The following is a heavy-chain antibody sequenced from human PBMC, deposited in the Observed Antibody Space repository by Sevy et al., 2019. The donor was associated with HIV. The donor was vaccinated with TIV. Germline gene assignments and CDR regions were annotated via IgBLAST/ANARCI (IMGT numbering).Heavy chain of an antibody. Sequence: SETLSLTSTVSGGSISSYYWSWIRQPAGKGLEWIGRIYTSGSTNYNPSLKSRVTMSVDTSKNQFSLKLSSVTAADTAVYYCARAPRLTNDFWSGYSLSYGMDVWGQGTTVTVSS. CDR3: ARAPRLTNDFWSGYSLSYGMDV. CDR2: IYTSGST. V-gene: IGHV4-4*07. J-gene: IGHJ6*02. D-gene: IGHD3-3*01. CDR1: GGSISSYY.